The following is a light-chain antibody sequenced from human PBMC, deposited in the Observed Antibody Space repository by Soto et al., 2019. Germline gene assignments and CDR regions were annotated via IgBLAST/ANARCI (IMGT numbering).Light chain of an antibody. V-gene: IGKV1-5*01. CDR2: DAS. CDR3: QQYNSYPIT. Sequence: DLQMTQSPSTLSASVGDRVTITCRASQSISSWLAWYQQKPGKAPKLLIYDASNLESGVPSRFSGSGSGTELTITISSLQPDDCETYDGQQYNSYPITFGQGTRLEIK. CDR1: QSISSW. J-gene: IGKJ5*01.